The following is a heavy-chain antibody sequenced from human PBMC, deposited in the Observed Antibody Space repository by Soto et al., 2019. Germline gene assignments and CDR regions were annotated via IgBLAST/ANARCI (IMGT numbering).Heavy chain of an antibody. V-gene: IGHV3-74*01. D-gene: IGHD6-19*01. J-gene: IGHJ3*02. CDR1: GFSLSGYW. CDR3: VRVLKSIGWDNDVFDI. CDR2: IDTYGSAT. Sequence: GGSLRLSCAASGFSLSGYWMHWVRQAPGKGLVWVSRIDTYGSATKYADSVEGRFSISKDNAENTLYLQMNNLRADDTAVFYCVRVLKSIGWDNDVFDIWGQGTMVTVSS.